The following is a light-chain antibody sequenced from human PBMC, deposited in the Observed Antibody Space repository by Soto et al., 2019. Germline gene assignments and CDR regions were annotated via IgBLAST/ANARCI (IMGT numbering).Light chain of an antibody. CDR1: QSISSW. CDR2: KAS. J-gene: IGKJ1*01. V-gene: IGKV1-5*03. CDR3: QQYNNWPGT. Sequence: IQMTQSPSTLSASVGDRVTITCRASQSISSWLAWYQQKPGKAPKLLIYKASTLKSGVPSRFSGSGSGTEFTLTISSLQSEDFAVYYCQQYNNWPGTFGQGTKVDIK.